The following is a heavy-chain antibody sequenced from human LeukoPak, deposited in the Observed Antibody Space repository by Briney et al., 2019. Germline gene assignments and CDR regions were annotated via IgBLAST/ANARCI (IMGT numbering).Heavy chain of an antibody. CDR2: MKQDGSDK. D-gene: IGHD3-16*01. CDR3: AKDRLQGGSFDY. J-gene: IGHJ4*02. V-gene: IGHV3-7*01. Sequence: GGSLRLSCAASGFTFSSYWMSWVRQAPGKGLEWVANMKQDGSDKYYVDSVKGRFTISRDNAKNSLYLQMNSLRAEDTAVYYCAKDRLQGGSFDYWGQGSLVTVSS. CDR1: GFTFSSYW.